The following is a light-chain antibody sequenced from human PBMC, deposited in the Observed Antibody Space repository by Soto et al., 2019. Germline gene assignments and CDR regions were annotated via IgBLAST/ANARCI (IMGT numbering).Light chain of an antibody. J-gene: IGKJ2*01. Sequence: EIVLTQSPGTLSLSPGERATLSCRASQSVSSSYLAWYQQKPGQAPRLLIYGASSRATGIPDRFSGSGSGXXFTLTXXXXXXXXFAVYYCQQXXXXXXXTFG. V-gene: IGKV3-20*01. CDR1: QSVSSSY. CDR2: GAS. CDR3: QQXXXXXXXT.